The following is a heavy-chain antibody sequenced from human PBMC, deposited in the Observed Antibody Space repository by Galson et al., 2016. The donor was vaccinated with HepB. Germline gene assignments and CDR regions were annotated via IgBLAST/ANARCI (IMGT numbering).Heavy chain of an antibody. CDR2: ISSSSTYT. CDR3: ARRNWNDAFDI. D-gene: IGHD1-1*01. J-gene: IGHJ3*02. CDR1: GFTFSDYY. V-gene: IGHV3-11*06. Sequence: SLRLSCAASGFTFSDYYMSWIRQAPGKGLEWVSYISSSSTYTNYADSVKGRFTISRDNAKNSLYLQMNSLRAEDTAVYYCARRNWNDAFDIWGQGTMVSVSS.